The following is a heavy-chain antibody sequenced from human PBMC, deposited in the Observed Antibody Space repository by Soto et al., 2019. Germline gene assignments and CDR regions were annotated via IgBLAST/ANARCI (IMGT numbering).Heavy chain of an antibody. J-gene: IGHJ6*02. CDR3: ARFDYYGSLDA. D-gene: IGHD3-10*01. Sequence: SETLSLTCTVSGGSISSYYWSWIRQPPGKGLEWIGYIYYSGSTNYNPSLKSRVTISVDTSKNQFSLKLSSVTAADTAVYYCARFDYYGSLDAWGQGTTVTVSS. CDR1: GGSISSYY. CDR2: IYYSGST. V-gene: IGHV4-59*01.